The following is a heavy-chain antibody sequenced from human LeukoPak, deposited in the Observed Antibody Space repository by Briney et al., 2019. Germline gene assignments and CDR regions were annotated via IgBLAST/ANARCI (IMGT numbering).Heavy chain of an antibody. Sequence: SVKVSCKASGGTFSSYAISWVRQAPGQGLEWMGGIIPIFGTANYAQKFQGRVTITADESTSTAYMELSSLRSEDTAVYYCARDNWNYGSSMDVWGQGTTVTVSS. V-gene: IGHV1-69*13. J-gene: IGHJ6*02. CDR2: IIPIFGTA. D-gene: IGHD1-7*01. CDR3: ARDNWNYGSSMDV. CDR1: GGTFSSYA.